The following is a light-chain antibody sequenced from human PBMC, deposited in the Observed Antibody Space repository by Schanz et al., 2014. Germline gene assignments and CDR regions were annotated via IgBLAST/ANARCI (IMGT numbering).Light chain of an antibody. CDR1: QNVNKYH. V-gene: IGKV3-20*01. Sequence: EIVLTQSPGTLSLSPGERATLSCRASQNVNKYHLAWYQQKPGQAPRLLIYGASIRATGIPDRFVGSGSGTDFTLTISRLEPEDFAVYYCQQYGNSTWTFGQGTKVEIK. CDR2: GAS. J-gene: IGKJ1*01. CDR3: QQYGNSTWT.